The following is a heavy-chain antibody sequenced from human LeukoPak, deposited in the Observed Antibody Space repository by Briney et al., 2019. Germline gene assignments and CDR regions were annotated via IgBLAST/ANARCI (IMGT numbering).Heavy chain of an antibody. J-gene: IGHJ4*02. Sequence: GGSLRLSCAASGYTFDDYGMSWVRQAPGKGLEWVSGINWNGGSTGYADSVKGRFTISRDNAKNSLYLQMNSLRAEDTALYYCARDLAEVGFLEWFWGSDYWGQGTLVTVSS. CDR3: ARDLAEVGFLEWFWGSDY. CDR1: GYTFDDYG. V-gene: IGHV3-20*04. D-gene: IGHD3-3*01. CDR2: INWNGGST.